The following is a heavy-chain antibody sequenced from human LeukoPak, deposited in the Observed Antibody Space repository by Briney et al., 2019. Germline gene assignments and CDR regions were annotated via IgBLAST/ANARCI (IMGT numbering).Heavy chain of an antibody. J-gene: IGHJ4*02. CDR3: ARGDGSFDY. Sequence: PGGSLRLSCAASGFTFSSYAMSWVRQSPQKGLEWVSLIYSGTKTYYADSVKGRFTISRDNSKNTLYLQMNSLRAEDTAVYYCARGDGSFDYWGQGILVTVSS. D-gene: IGHD5-24*01. V-gene: IGHV3-53*01. CDR1: GFTFSSYA. CDR2: IYSGTKT.